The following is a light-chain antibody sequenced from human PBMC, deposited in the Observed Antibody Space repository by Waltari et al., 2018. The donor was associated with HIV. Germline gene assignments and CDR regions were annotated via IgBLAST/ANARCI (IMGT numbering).Light chain of an antibody. J-gene: IGKJ5*01. Sequence: DIQMTQSPSSLSASVGDRVTISCRASQDINIYLVWYQQKQGKAPKPLVYHASNLQSGAPSRFSGSGSGTYFTLTISSLQPDDSATYYCQQYIEYPATFGQGTQVEIK. V-gene: IGKV1-16*01. CDR1: QDINIY. CDR2: HAS. CDR3: QQYIEYPAT.